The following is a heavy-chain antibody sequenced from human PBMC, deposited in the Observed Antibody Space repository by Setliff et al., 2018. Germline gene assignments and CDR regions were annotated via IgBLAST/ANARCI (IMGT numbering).Heavy chain of an antibody. CDR3: ARQPSSGAYYNPRPYYFDY. D-gene: IGHD3-10*01. Sequence: NPSETLSLTCTVSGGSISRDYVMWIRQPPGKGLEWIGYIFYSGSTNYNPALKSRVTISLDMSKNQSSLQLSSVNAADTAVYFCARQPSSGAYYNPRPYYFDYWGQGTLGTVSS. CDR2: IFYSGST. J-gene: IGHJ4*02. V-gene: IGHV4-59*08. CDR1: GGSISRDY.